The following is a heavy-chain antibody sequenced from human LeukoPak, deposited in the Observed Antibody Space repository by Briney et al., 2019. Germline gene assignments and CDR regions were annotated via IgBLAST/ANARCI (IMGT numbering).Heavy chain of an antibody. CDR3: TKTDGRNYFFPH. J-gene: IGHJ1*01. Sequence: GGSLRLSCAASGFTFSSYSMNWVRRAPGKGLEWVSSISGDLRYISYADSVKGRFTISRDNAKTSVFLQMNSLRVEDTAVYYCTKTDGRNYFFPHWGQGTLVTVSS. CDR2: ISGDLRYI. CDR1: GFTFSSYS. D-gene: IGHD5-24*01. V-gene: IGHV3-21*01.